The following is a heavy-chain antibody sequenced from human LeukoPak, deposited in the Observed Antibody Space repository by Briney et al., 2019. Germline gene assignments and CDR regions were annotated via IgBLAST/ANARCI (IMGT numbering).Heavy chain of an antibody. Sequence: TSVKVSCKASGLTFTSSAMQWVRQARGQRLEWIEWIVVGSGNTNYAQKFQERVTITRDMSTSTAYMELSSLRSEDTAVYYCAAASIVVVPAAFDYWGQGTLVTVSS. CDR2: IVVGSGNT. J-gene: IGHJ4*02. V-gene: IGHV1-58*02. CDR1: GLTFTSSA. D-gene: IGHD2-2*01. CDR3: AAASIVVVPAAFDY.